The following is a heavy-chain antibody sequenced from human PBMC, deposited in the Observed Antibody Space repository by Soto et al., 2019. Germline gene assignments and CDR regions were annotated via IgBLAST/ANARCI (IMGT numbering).Heavy chain of an antibody. CDR1: GFTFSSYA. CDR3: AMDMFRTWFDP. V-gene: IGHV3-30-3*01. J-gene: IGHJ5*02. Sequence: QVQLVESGGGVVQPGRSLRLSCAASGFTFSSYAMHWVRQAPGKGLEWVAVISYDGSNKYYADSVKGRFTISRDNSKNTLYLQMNSLRAEDAAVYYCAMDMFRTWFDPWGQGTLVTVSS. CDR2: ISYDGSNK. D-gene: IGHD3-10*02.